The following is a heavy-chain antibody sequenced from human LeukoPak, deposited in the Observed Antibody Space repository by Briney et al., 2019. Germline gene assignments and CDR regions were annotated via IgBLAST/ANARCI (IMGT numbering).Heavy chain of an antibody. Sequence: SETLSLTCTVSGGSISSSSYYWGWIRQPPGKGLEWIGSIYYSGSTYYNPSLKSRVTISVDTSMNQFSLKLSSVTAADTAVYYCARGYVYDYGDYRVLFDYWGQGTLVTVSS. CDR3: ARGYVYDYGDYRVLFDY. CDR2: IYYSGST. V-gene: IGHV4-39*07. D-gene: IGHD4-17*01. J-gene: IGHJ4*02. CDR1: GGSISSSSYY.